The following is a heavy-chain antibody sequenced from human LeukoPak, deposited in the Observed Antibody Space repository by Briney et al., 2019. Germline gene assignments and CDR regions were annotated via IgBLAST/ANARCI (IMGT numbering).Heavy chain of an antibody. CDR3: VRVGAAFLDDAFDI. D-gene: IGHD2-15*01. CDR2: IKQDGSEK. J-gene: IGHJ3*02. V-gene: IGHV3-7*01. Sequence: QPGGSLRLSCAASGFTFSSYWMSWVRQAPGKGLEWVANIKQDGSEKYYVDSVKGRFTISRDNAKNSLYLQMNSLRAEDTAVYYCVRVGAAFLDDAFDIWGQGTMVTVSS. CDR1: GFTFSSYW.